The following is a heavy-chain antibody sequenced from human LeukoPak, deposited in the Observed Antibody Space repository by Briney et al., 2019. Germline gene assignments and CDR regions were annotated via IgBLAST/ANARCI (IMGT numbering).Heavy chain of an antibody. CDR3: ARDRAWNYFDY. Sequence: PGRSLRLSCAPSGFTFSRHGMHWVRQAPGKGLEWVAIISNDGSRKYYAHSVEGRFNISRDNSKNTLYLQMDSLRAEDTAVYYCARDRAWNYFDYWGQGTLVTVSS. D-gene: IGHD3-3*01. J-gene: IGHJ4*02. CDR1: GFTFSRHG. CDR2: ISNDGSRK. V-gene: IGHV3-30*03.